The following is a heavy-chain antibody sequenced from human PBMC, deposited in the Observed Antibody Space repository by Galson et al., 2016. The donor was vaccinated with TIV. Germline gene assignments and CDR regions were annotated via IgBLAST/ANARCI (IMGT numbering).Heavy chain of an antibody. CDR3: TKGRGYSYGSPQDYYYGMDV. CDR2: ISSNSVYL. J-gene: IGHJ6*02. CDR1: GFTFDDYG. D-gene: IGHD5-18*01. V-gene: IGHV3-9*01. Sequence: SLRLSCAASGFTFDDYGMHWVRQVLGKGLEWVSGISSNSVYLGCADSVKGRFTISRDNAKNSLYLQMSSLRAEDTALYYCTKGRGYSYGSPQDYYYGMDVWGRGTPVTVSS.